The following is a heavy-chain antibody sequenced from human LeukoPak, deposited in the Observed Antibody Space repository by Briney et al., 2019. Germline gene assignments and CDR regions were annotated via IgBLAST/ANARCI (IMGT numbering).Heavy chain of an antibody. D-gene: IGHD1-26*01. CDR2: IYYSGNT. CDR1: GGSISSYY. CDR3: AGQSDSGAAFDI. Sequence: SETLSLTCTVSGGSISSYYWSWIRQPPGKGLEWIGYIYYSGNTNYNPSLKSRVTISVDTSKNQFSLKLSSVTAADTAVYYFAGQSDSGAAFDIWGQGTMVTVSS. V-gene: IGHV4-59*08. J-gene: IGHJ3*02.